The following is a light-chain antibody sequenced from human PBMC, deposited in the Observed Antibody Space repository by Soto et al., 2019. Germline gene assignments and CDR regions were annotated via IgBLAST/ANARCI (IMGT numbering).Light chain of an antibody. V-gene: IGKV3-15*01. CDR1: QSVSSN. CDR2: AAS. Sequence: EIVMTQSPATLSVSPGERATLSCRASQSVSSNLAWYQQKPGQAPRLLIYAASTRATDVPARFSGSGSGTEFTLTISRLEPEDFAVYYCQQHNNWPPITFGQGTRLEIK. CDR3: QQHNNWPPIT. J-gene: IGKJ5*01.